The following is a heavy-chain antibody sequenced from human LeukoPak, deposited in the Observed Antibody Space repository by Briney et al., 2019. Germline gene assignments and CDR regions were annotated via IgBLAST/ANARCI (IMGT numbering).Heavy chain of an antibody. CDR2: IYPGDSDT. D-gene: IGHD6-6*01. J-gene: IGHJ4*01. Sequence: GESLKISCKGSGYSFTSYWIGWVRQMPGRGLEWMGIIYPGDSDTRYSPSLRSRVTISVGTSKHQFSLKLNSVTAADTAVYYCATHLTEGTVRPAFDYWGHGTLVSVSS. V-gene: IGHV5-51*01. CDR1: GYSFTSYW. CDR3: ATHLTEGTVRPAFDY.